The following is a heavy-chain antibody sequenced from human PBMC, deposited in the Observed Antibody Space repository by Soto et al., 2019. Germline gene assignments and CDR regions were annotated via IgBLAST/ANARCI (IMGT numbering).Heavy chain of an antibody. Sequence: KPSETLSLTCAVYGGSFSGYYWSWIRQPPGKGLEWIGEINHSGSTNYNPSLKSRVTISVDTSKNQFSLKLSSVTAADTAVYYCARERGFTYYYDSSGHRERYFDYWGQGTLVTVSS. V-gene: IGHV4-34*01. CDR3: ARERGFTYYYDSSGHRERYFDY. J-gene: IGHJ4*02. CDR1: GGSFSGYY. CDR2: INHSGST. D-gene: IGHD3-22*01.